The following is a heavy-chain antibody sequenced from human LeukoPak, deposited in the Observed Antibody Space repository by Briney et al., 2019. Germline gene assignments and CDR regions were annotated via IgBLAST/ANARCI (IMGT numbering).Heavy chain of an antibody. CDR1: GDSVSSDSYY. Sequence: SETLSLTCAVSGDSVSSDSYYWHWTRRSPGKGLEWVGFVYYSGRTKYNPSLKSRVAMSTDTSKNQVSLRLRSVTAADTAMYFCVREASTSYYDSSGYYRQTETFDVWGLGTMVTVSS. CDR2: VYYSGRT. D-gene: IGHD3-22*01. J-gene: IGHJ3*01. CDR3: VREASTSYYDSSGYYRQTETFDV. V-gene: IGHV4-61*01.